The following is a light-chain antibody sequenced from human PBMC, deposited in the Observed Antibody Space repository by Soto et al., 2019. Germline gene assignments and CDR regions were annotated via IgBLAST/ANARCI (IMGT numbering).Light chain of an antibody. CDR2: DVS. J-gene: IGLJ1*01. CDR3: TSFTTNLAFV. V-gene: IGLV2-14*03. CDR1: NNDIGADKF. Sequence: QSVLTQPASVSVSPGQSITITCTGSNNDIGADKFVSWYQQHPGEAPKLIIFDVSNRPSRVSHRFSGSKSGNTASLTISRLQPDDESDYYCTSFTTNLAFVFGTGTKLTVL.